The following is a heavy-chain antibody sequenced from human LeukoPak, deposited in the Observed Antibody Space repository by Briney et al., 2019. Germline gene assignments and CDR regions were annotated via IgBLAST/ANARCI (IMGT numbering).Heavy chain of an antibody. CDR2: ISSSSSYI. J-gene: IGHJ4*02. V-gene: IGHV3-21*01. Sequence: AGGSLRLSCAASGFTFRGYNLNWVRQAPGKGLEWVSGISSSSSYIYNADSVKGRFTISRDNAKNSLYLQMNSLRAEDTAVYYCARDGFSYGPGAAMGYWVQGTLVTVSS. D-gene: IGHD5-18*01. CDR1: GFTFRGYN. CDR3: ARDGFSYGPGAAMGY.